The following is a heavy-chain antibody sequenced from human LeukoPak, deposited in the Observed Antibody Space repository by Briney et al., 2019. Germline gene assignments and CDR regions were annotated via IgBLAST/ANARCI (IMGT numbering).Heavy chain of an antibody. CDR2: ISSSSSYI. CDR3: ARAGRRGSGFDP. CDR1: GFTFSSYS. V-gene: IGHV3-21*01. Sequence: GGSLRLSCAASGFTFSSYSMNWVRQAPGKGLEWVSSISSSSSYIYYADSVKGRFTISRDNAKNSLYLQVSSLRAEDTAVYYCARAGRRGSGFDPWGQGTLVTVSS. J-gene: IGHJ5*02. D-gene: IGHD3-10*01.